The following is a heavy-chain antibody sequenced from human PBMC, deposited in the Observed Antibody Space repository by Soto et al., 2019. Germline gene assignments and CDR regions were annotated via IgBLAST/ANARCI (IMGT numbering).Heavy chain of an antibody. J-gene: IGHJ4*02. V-gene: IGHV4-59*01. Sequence: QVQLQESGPGLVKASETLSLTCTVSGGSINDFYWSWIRQPPGKGLEWIGYIYYSGSTDYNPSLKGRVTISVDTSKNQFSLKLRSVTAAATAVYYCARVGGVAARTFDYWGQGTLVTVSS. D-gene: IGHD6-6*01. CDR2: IYYSGST. CDR3: ARVGGVAARTFDY. CDR1: GGSINDFY.